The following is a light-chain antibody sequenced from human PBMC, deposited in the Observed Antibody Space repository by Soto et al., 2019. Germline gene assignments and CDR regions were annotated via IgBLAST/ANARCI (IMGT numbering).Light chain of an antibody. J-gene: IGLJ1*01. Sequence: QSALTQPASVSGSPGQSITISCTGISSDVGGYNLVSWYQQYPGKAPKAMIYEVNKRPSGISNRFSGSKSGNTASLTISGLQAEDEADYYCCSYAGSSTSYVFGTGTKLTVL. CDR3: CSYAGSSTSYV. CDR2: EVN. CDR1: SSDVGGYNL. V-gene: IGLV2-23*02.